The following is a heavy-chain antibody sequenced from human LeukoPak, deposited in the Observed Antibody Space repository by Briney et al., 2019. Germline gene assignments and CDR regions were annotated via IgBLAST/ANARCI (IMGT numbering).Heavy chain of an antibody. D-gene: IGHD3-16*02. CDR2: INHSGST. CDR3: TRGYDFVWGSYRYTSAEYFQH. Sequence: SETLSLTCAVYGGSFSGYYWSWIRQPPGKGLEWIGEINHSGSTNYNPSLKSRVTISVDTSKNQFSLNLSSVTAADTAVYYCTRGYDFVWGSYRYTSAEYFQHWGQGTLVTVTS. V-gene: IGHV4-34*01. CDR1: GGSFSGYY. J-gene: IGHJ1*01.